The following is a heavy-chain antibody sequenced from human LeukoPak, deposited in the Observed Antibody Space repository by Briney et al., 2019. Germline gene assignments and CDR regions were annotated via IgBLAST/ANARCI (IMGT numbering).Heavy chain of an antibody. J-gene: IGHJ3*02. Sequence: GGSLRLSCAASGFTFSNYAMSWVRQAPGKGLEWVSYISSSSYTIYYADSVKGRFTISRDNAQNSLYLQMTSLRAEDTAVYYCARRFDIWGQGTMVTVSS. CDR2: ISSSSYTI. CDR3: ARRFDI. V-gene: IGHV3-48*01. CDR1: GFTFSNYA.